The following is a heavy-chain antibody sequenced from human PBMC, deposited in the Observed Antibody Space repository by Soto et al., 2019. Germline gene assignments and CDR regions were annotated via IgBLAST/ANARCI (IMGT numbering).Heavy chain of an antibody. D-gene: IGHD3-3*01. J-gene: IGHJ5*02. CDR3: ARGALTQEWVWFDP. CDR2: IYHSGST. CDR1: GGSISSGGYS. V-gene: IGHV4-30-2*01. Sequence: PSETLSLTCAVSGGSISSGGYSWSWIRQPPGKGLEWIGYIYHSGSTYYNPSLKSRVTISVDRSKNHFSLKLSSVTAADTAVYYCARGALTQEWVWFDPWGQGTLVTVSS.